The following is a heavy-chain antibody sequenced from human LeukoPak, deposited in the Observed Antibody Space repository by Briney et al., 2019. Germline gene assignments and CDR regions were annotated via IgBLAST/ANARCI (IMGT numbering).Heavy chain of an antibody. CDR1: GYTLTELP. J-gene: IGHJ4*01. CDR2: FDPEDGET. D-gene: IGHD1-1*01. CDR3: AAAPRGQLERPGY. V-gene: IGHV1-24*01. Sequence: ASVKVSCKVSGYTLTELPMHWVRQAPGKGLEWMGGFDPEDGETIYAQKFQGRVTMTEDTSTDTAYMEVSSLRSEDTAVYYCAAAPRGQLERPGYWGQGTLDTASS.